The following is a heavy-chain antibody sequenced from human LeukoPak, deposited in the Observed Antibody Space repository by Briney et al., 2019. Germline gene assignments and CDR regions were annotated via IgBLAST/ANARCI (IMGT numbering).Heavy chain of an antibody. CDR2: ISAYNGNT. CDR3: AKVVSSGWYGDFYMDV. V-gene: IGHV1-18*01. J-gene: IGHJ6*03. D-gene: IGHD6-19*01. Sequence: ASVKVSCKASGYTFTSYGISWVRQAPGQGLEWMGWISAYNGNTNYAQKLQGRVTMTTDTSTSTAYMELRSLRSDDTAVYYCAKVVSSGWYGDFYMDVWGKGTTVTVSS. CDR1: GYTFTSYG.